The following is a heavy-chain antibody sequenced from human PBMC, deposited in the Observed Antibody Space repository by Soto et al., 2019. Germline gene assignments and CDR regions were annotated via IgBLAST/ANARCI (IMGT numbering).Heavy chain of an antibody. V-gene: IGHV4-39*01. D-gene: IGHD2-15*01. Sequence: QLQLQESGPGLVKPSETLSLTCTVSGGSISSSSYYWGWIRQPPGKGLEWIGSIYYSGSTYYNPSLKSRVTISVDTSNIQFSLRLSSVTAADTAVYYCAIPLDCSGGSCYYFDYWGQGTLVTVSS. J-gene: IGHJ4*02. CDR3: AIPLDCSGGSCYYFDY. CDR2: IYYSGST. CDR1: GGSISSSSYY.